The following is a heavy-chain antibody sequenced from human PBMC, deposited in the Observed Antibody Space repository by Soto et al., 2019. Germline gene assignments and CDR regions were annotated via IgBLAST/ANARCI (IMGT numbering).Heavy chain of an antibody. D-gene: IGHD5-18*01. CDR2: IYYSGT. Sequence: SETLSLTCTVSGASSSNYHWNWIRQPPGKGLEWIGYIYYSGTYYNPSLTGRVSMSLDTSKTQFSLNLKSVNTSDTAVYFCALGGFNYGRPFDFWGHGTQVTVSS. CDR3: ALGGFNYGRPFDF. J-gene: IGHJ4*01. V-gene: IGHV4-59*01. CDR1: GASSSNYH.